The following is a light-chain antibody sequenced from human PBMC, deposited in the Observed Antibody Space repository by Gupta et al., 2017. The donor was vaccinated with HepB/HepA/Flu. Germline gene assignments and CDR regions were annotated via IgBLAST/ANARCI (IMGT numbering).Light chain of an antibody. Sequence: ELSQSPATLSLSPGERATLSCSATQSVGTYLAWYQHKPGQDPRLLIYDASNRAPGIPARFSGSGSGTEFTLTISSLEPEDFAVYYCQQRRNCPLCTFGPGTKVDIK. CDR1: QSVGTY. J-gene: IGKJ3*01. CDR3: QQRRNCPLCT. V-gene: IGKV3-11*01. CDR2: DAS.